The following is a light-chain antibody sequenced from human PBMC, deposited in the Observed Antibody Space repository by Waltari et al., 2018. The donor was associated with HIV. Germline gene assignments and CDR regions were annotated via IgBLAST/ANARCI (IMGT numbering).Light chain of an antibody. Sequence: IQMTQSPSTLSASVGDTVTITCRASQSISSWLAWYQQKPGKAPKLLIYKASSLESGVPSRFSGSGSGTEFTLTISSLQPDDFATYYCQQYNSYPWTFGQGTKVEIK. CDR2: KAS. CDR3: QQYNSYPWT. CDR1: QSISSW. J-gene: IGKJ1*01. V-gene: IGKV1-5*03.